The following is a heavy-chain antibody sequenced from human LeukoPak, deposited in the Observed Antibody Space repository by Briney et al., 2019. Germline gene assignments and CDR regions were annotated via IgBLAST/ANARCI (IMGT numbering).Heavy chain of an antibody. J-gene: IGHJ5*02. D-gene: IGHD2-2*01. Sequence: SETLSLTCTVSGGSISSYYWSWIRQPPGKGLEWIAYIYYSGSTTYNPSLKSRVTISVDTSKNQFSLKLSSVTAADTAVYYCARGRRSIVPAALFLGNWFDPWGQGTLVTVSS. V-gene: IGHV4-59*12. CDR2: IYYSGST. CDR1: GGSISSYY. CDR3: ARGRRSIVPAALFLGNWFDP.